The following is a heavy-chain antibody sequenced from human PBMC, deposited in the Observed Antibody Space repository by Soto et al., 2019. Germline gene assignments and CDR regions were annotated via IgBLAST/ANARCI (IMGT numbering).Heavy chain of an antibody. D-gene: IGHD3-10*01. CDR3: ARENYYSKGLSYGMDV. V-gene: IGHV1-2*02. CDR1: GYTFTGYY. J-gene: IGHJ6*02. Sequence: ASVKGSCKASGYTFTGYYMHWVRQAPGQGLEWMGWTNPNSGGTNYAQKFQGRVTMTRDTSISTAYMELSRLRSDDTAVYYCARENYYSKGLSYGMDVWGQGTTVTVSS. CDR2: TNPNSGGT.